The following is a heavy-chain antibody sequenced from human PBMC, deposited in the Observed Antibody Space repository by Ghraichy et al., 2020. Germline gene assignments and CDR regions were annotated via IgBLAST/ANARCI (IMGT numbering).Heavy chain of an antibody. Sequence: TLSLTCAVYGGSFSGYYWSWIRQPPGKGLEWIGEINHSGSTNYNPSLKSRVTISVDTSKNQFSLKLSSVTAGDTAVYYCARGGIGGMDVWGQGTTVTVSS. V-gene: IGHV4-34*01. CDR3: ARGGIGGMDV. J-gene: IGHJ6*02. CDR1: GGSFSGYY. CDR2: INHSGST. D-gene: IGHD3-10*01.